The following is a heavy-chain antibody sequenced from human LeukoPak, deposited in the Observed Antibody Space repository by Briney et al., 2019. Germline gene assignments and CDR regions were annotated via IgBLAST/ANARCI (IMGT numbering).Heavy chain of an antibody. V-gene: IGHV3-30*04. Sequence: GRSLRLSCAASGFTFSSYAMHWVRQAPGKGLEWVAVISYDGSNKYYADSVKGRFTISRDNYKNTLYLQMNSLRAEDTAVYYCASSNKGFPNMGWGQGTLVTVSS. CDR2: ISYDGSNK. J-gene: IGHJ4*02. CDR1: GFTFSSYA. D-gene: IGHD1/OR15-1a*01. CDR3: ASSNKGFPNMG.